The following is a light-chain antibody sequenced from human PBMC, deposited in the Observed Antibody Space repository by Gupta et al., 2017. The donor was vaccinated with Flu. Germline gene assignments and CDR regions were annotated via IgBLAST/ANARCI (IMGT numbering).Light chain of an antibody. CDR2: WAS. J-gene: IGKJ2*01. CDR3: QQDDSTPYT. V-gene: IGKV4-1*01. CDR1: QSVLYSSNNKNY. Sequence: DIVMTQSPDSLAVSLGARATINCKSSQSVLYSSNNKNYLAWYQQKPGQPPKLLIYWASTRESGVPDRFSGSGSGTDFTLTISSLQAEDVAVYYCQQDDSTPYTFGQGTKVEIK.